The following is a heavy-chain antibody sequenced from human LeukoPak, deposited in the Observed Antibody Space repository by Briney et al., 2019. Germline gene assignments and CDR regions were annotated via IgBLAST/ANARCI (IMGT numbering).Heavy chain of an antibody. CDR1: GCSISSYY. CDR3: ARPMVRGVTLGYAFDI. V-gene: IGHV4-59*01. CDR2: IYYSGST. J-gene: IGHJ3*02. D-gene: IGHD3-10*01. Sequence: PSETLSLTCTVSGCSISSYYWSWIRQPPGKGLEWIGYIYYSGSTNYNHSLKSRVTISVDTSKNQFSLKLSSVTAADTAVYYCARPMVRGVTLGYAFDIWGQGTMVTVSS.